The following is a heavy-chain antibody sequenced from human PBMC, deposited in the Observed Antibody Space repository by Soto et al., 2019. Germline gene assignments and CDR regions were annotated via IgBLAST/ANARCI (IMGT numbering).Heavy chain of an antibody. CDR2: IKQDGSEK. Sequence: SCAASGFTFSSYWMSWVRQAPGKGLEWVANIKQDGSEKYYVDSVKGRFTISRDNAKNSLYLQMNSLRAEDTAVYYCARINLWFGELSPYFDYWGQGTLVTVSS. CDR3: ARINLWFGELSPYFDY. D-gene: IGHD3-10*01. J-gene: IGHJ4*02. CDR1: GFTFSSYW. V-gene: IGHV3-7*03.